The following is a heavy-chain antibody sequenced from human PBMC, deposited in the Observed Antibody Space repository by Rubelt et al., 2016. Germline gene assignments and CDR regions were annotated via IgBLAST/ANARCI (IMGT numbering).Heavy chain of an antibody. CDR3: AREGYYPITWFDP. D-gene: IGHD3-10*01. V-gene: IGHV3-66*01. CDR2: IYSGGST. Sequence: APGKGLEWVSVIYSGGSTYYADSVKGRFTISRDNSKNTLYLQMNSLRAEDTAMYYCAREGYYPITWFDPWGQGTLVTVSS. J-gene: IGHJ5*02.